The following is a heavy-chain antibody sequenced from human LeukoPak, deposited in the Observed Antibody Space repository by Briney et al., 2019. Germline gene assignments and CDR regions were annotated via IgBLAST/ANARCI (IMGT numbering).Heavy chain of an antibody. Sequence: GGSLRLSCAASGFIFYSYAMHWVRQAPGRGLEYVSAITSNGGTTFYANSVKGRFTITRDNSKNTLYLQMGSLGDEDMAVYYCTRGPGYDYVWGSYRADYWGQGTLVTVSS. CDR3: TRGPGYDYVWGSYRADY. D-gene: IGHD3-16*02. CDR2: ITSNGGTT. V-gene: IGHV3-64*01. J-gene: IGHJ4*02. CDR1: GFIFYSYA.